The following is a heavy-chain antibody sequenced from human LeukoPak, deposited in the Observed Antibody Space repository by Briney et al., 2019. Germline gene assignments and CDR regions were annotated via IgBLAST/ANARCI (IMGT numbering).Heavy chain of an antibody. CDR3: ARHRARGYFDY. J-gene: IGHJ4*02. Sequence: SETLSLTCTVSGGSISSYYWSWIRQPPGKGLEWTGYIYYSGSTNYNPSLKSRVTISVDTSKNQFSLKLSSVTAADTAVYYCARHRARGYFDYWGQGTLVTVSS. CDR2: IYYSGST. CDR1: GGSISSYY. D-gene: IGHD3-10*01. V-gene: IGHV4-59*08.